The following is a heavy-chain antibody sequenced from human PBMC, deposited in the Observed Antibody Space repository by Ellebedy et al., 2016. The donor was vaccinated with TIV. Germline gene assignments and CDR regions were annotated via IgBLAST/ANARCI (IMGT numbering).Heavy chain of an antibody. J-gene: IGHJ6*02. CDR3: ARRSSTSHYYYYGMDV. D-gene: IGHD2-2*01. Sequence: SETLSLXXAVYGGSFSGYYWSWIRQPPGKGLEWIGEINHSGSTNYNPSLKSRVTISVDTSKNQFSLKLSSVTAADTAVYYCARRSSTSHYYYYGMDVWGQGTTVTVSS. CDR1: GGSFSGYY. CDR2: INHSGST. V-gene: IGHV4-34*01.